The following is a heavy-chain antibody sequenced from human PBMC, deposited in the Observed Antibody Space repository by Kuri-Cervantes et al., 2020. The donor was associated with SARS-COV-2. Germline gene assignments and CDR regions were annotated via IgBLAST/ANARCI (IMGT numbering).Heavy chain of an antibody. CDR2: IWYDGSNK. D-gene: IGHD6-6*01. CDR1: GFTFSSYG. Sequence: GESLKISCAASGFTFSSYGIHWVRQAPGKGLEWVVVIWYDGSNKYYADSVKGRFTISRDNSKNTLYLQMNSLRAEDTAVYYCARDYIAARPGLDYWGQGTLVTVSS. J-gene: IGHJ4*02. CDR3: ARDYIAARPGLDY. V-gene: IGHV3-33*01.